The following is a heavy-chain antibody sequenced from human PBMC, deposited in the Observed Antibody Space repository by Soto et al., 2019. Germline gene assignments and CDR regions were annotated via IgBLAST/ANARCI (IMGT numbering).Heavy chain of an antibody. D-gene: IGHD1-7*01. CDR2: ISGSGGST. Sequence: GGSLRLSCAASGFTFSSYAMSWVRQAPGKGLEWVSAISGSGGSTYYADSVKGRFTISRDNSKNTLYLQMNSLRAEDTAVYYCAKVGDWNYMAFPFDYWGQGTLVTVSS. CDR1: GFTFSSYA. J-gene: IGHJ4*02. V-gene: IGHV3-23*01. CDR3: AKVGDWNYMAFPFDY.